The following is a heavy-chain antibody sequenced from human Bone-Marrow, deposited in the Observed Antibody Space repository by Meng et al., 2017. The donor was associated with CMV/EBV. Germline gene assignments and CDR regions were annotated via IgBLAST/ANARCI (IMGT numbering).Heavy chain of an antibody. CDR2: IIPILGIA. Sequence: SVKVSCKASAGTFSSYTISWVRQAPGQGLEWMGRIIPILGIANYAQKFQGRVTITADKSTSTAYMELSSLRSEDTAVYYCARDGKDIVASYYYYGTDVWGQGSTVTVSS. CDR3: ARDGKDIVASYYYYGTDV. CDR1: AGTFSSYT. J-gene: IGHJ6*01. D-gene: IGHD5-12*01. V-gene: IGHV1-69*04.